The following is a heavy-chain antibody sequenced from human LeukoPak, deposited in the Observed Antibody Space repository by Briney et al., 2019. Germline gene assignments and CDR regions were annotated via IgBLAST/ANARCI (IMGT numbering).Heavy chain of an antibody. V-gene: IGHV3-48*01. CDR3: ARDRLHYGEYEKTFDY. CDR2: ISHSSSTI. D-gene: IGHD4-17*01. CDR1: GFTFGNFW. J-gene: IGHJ4*02. Sequence: GGSLRLSCAASGFTFGNFWMSWVRQAPGKGLEWVSYISHSSSTIYYADSVKGRFTISRDNAKKSLYLQMNSLRAEDSAVYYCARDRLHYGEYEKTFDYWGQGTLVTVSS.